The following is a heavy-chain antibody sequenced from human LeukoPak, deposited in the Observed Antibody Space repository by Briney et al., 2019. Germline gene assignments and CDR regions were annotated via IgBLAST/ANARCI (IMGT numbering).Heavy chain of an antibody. D-gene: IGHD2-2*01. Sequence: VASVKVSCKASGGTFNSYAINWVRQAPGQGLEWMGGIIHIFGTAKYAQKFQGRVTITADESTSTVYMELSSLRSEDTAVYYCARAEVCSTTGCYFYMDVWGKGTTVTISS. J-gene: IGHJ6*03. CDR3: ARAEVCSTTGCYFYMDV. V-gene: IGHV1-69*13. CDR2: IIHIFGTA. CDR1: GGTFNSYA.